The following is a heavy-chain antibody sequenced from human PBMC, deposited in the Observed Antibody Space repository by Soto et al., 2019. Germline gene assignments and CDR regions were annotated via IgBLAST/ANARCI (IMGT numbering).Heavy chain of an antibody. Sequence: SETLSLTCTVSGGSISNYYWSWIRQPPGKGLEWIGYIYYSGSTKYNPSLKSRVTISVDTSKNQFSLKLRSVTAADTAVYYCARVRLGAPTRYFDYWGQGTLVTVSS. J-gene: IGHJ4*02. V-gene: IGHV4-59*08. CDR1: GGSISNYY. CDR2: IYYSGST. D-gene: IGHD1-26*01. CDR3: ARVRLGAPTRYFDY.